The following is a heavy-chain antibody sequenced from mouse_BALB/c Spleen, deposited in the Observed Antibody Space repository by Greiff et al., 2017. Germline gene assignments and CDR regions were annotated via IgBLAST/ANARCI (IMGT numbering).Heavy chain of an antibody. D-gene: IGHD2-1*01. CDR2: ISDGGSYT. Sequence: EVMLVESGGGLVKPGGSLKLSCAASGFTFSDYYMYWVRQTPEKRLEWVATISDGGSYTYYPDSVKGRFTISRDNAKNNLYLQMSSLKSEDTAMYYCAKVGAGCNLYAMDYWGQGTSVTVSS. V-gene: IGHV5-4*02. CDR3: AKVGAGCNLYAMDY. J-gene: IGHJ4*01. CDR1: GFTFSDYY.